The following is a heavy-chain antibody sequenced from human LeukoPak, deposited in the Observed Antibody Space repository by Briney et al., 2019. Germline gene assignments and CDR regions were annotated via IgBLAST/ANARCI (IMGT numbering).Heavy chain of an antibody. D-gene: IGHD3-3*01. Sequence: SVKVSCKASGGTFSSYAISWVRQAPGQGLEWMGGIIPIFGTANYAQKFQGRVTITADESTSTAYMELSSLRSEDTAVYYCARDRYDFGPYYYYYMDVWGKGTTVTVSS. CDR3: ARDRYDFGPYYYYYMDV. CDR1: GGTFSSYA. V-gene: IGHV1-69*01. CDR2: IIPIFGTA. J-gene: IGHJ6*03.